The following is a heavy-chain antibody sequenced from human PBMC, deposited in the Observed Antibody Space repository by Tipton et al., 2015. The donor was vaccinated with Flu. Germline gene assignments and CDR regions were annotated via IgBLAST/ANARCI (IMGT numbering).Heavy chain of an antibody. CDR2: ISAYNGNT. D-gene: IGHD3-10*01. CDR3: ARGAGEYYYGSGSDSTFDY. J-gene: IGHJ4*02. V-gene: IGHV1-18*01. CDR1: GYTFTSYG. Sequence: QSGAEVKKPGASVKVSCKASGYTFTSYGISWVRQAPGQGREWMGWISAYNGNTNDAQKLQGRVTMTTDTSTSTAYLELRSLRSDDKAVYYCARGAGEYYYGSGSDSTFDYGGQGTLVTVSS.